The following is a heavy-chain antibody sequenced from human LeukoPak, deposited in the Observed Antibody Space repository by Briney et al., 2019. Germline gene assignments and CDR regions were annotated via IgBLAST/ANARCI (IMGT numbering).Heavy chain of an antibody. D-gene: IGHD2-2*01. V-gene: IGHV4-30-2*01. CDR2: INHSGST. CDR3: ARGTSGPPIVVVPAAPPGPPFDY. CDR1: GGSISSGGYS. J-gene: IGHJ4*02. Sequence: ASQTLSLTCAVAGGSISSGGYSWSWIRQPPGKGLEWIGEINHSGSTNYNPSLKSRVTMSVDTSKNQCSLKLSSVTAADTAVYYCARGTSGPPIVVVPAAPPGPPFDYWGQGTLVTVSS.